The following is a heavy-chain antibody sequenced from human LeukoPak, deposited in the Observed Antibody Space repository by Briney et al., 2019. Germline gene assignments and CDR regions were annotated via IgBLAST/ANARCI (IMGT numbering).Heavy chain of an antibody. J-gene: IGHJ6*02. V-gene: IGHV1-2*02. D-gene: IGHD5-12*01. CDR3: ARDRVNIVATTHYYYYGMDV. Sequence: ASVKVSCKASGYTFTGYYMHWVRQAPGQGLEWMGWINLNSGGTNYAQKFQGRVTMTRDTSISTAYMELSRLRSDDTAVYYCARDRVNIVATTHYYYYGMDVWGQGTTVTVSS. CDR1: GYTFTGYY. CDR2: INLNSGGT.